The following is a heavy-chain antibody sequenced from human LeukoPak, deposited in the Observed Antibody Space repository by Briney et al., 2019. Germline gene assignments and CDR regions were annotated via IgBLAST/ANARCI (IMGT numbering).Heavy chain of an antibody. CDR1: GYTFTGYY. CDR3: ARDNCSGGSCYRTFDAFDI. V-gene: IGHV1-2*02. Sequence: VASVKVSCKASGYTFTGYYMHWARQAPGQGLEWMGWINPNSGGTNYAQKFQGRVTMTRDTSISTAYMELSRLRSDDTAVYYCARDNCSGGSCYRTFDAFDIWGQGTMVTVSS. J-gene: IGHJ3*02. D-gene: IGHD2-15*01. CDR2: INPNSGGT.